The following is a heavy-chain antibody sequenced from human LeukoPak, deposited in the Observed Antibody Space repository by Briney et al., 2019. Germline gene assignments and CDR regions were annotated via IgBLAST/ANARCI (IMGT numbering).Heavy chain of an antibody. CDR1: GYTFTSYY. CDR2: INPSGGST. D-gene: IGHD6-13*01. J-gene: IGHJ4*02. V-gene: IGHV1-46*01. CDR3: ASDQPDWSSSWYAFDY. Sequence: ASVKVSCKASGYTFTSYYMHWVRQAPGQGLEWMGIINPSGGSTVYAQKFQGRLTMTTDMSTSTVYMELSSLRSEDTAVYYCASDQPDWSSSWYAFDYWGQGPLVTVSS.